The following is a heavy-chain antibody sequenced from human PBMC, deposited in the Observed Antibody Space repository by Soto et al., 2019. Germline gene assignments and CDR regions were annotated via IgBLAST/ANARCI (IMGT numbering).Heavy chain of an antibody. J-gene: IGHJ6*02. D-gene: IGHD2-15*01. Sequence: QVQLVQSGAEVEKPGSSVKVSCKAPGRTFSSYAISWVRQAPGQALEWMGGVIPIFGTAKYAQKFQGRVTITADETTSTGYMKLRSLRSEDTAVYYCARSQGGSSSLDIYYYYYYGMDVWGQGTTVTVSS. CDR2: VIPIFGTA. CDR3: ARSQGGSSSLDIYYYYYYGMDV. CDR1: GRTFSSYA. V-gene: IGHV1-69*01.